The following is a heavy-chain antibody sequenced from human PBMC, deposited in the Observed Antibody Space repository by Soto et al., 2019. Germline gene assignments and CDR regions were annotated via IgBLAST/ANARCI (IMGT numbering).Heavy chain of an antibody. CDR1: GFTFSRYS. CDR3: ARDFYGDYGFDY. Sequence: EVQLVESGGGLVKPGGCLRLSCAASGFTFSRYSMNWVRQPPGKGLEWVSFISSSGSDIYYADSVKGRFTISRDNAKNSLYLQLNSMTAEDTAVYYCARDFYGDYGFDYWGQGTLFTVYS. D-gene: IGHD4-17*01. V-gene: IGHV3-21*01. CDR2: ISSSGSDI. J-gene: IGHJ4*02.